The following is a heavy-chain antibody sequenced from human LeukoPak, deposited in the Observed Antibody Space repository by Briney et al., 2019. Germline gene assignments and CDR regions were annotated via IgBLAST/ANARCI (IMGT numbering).Heavy chain of an antibody. CDR1: GFIFKDFP. CDR2: ISAGGDLT. Sequence: GGSLRLSCAVSGFIFKDFPMTWVRQAPGKGLEWLSAISAGGDLTFHADSLKGRFTISRDNSKNTLYLQMDSLRAEDTAVYYCARDDYGDYARFFDYWGQGTLVTVSS. CDR3: ARDDYGDYARFFDY. V-gene: IGHV3-23*01. D-gene: IGHD4-17*01. J-gene: IGHJ4*02.